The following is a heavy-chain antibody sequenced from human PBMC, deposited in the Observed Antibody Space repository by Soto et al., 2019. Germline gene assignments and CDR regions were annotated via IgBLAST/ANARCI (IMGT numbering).Heavy chain of an antibody. CDR3: ERACIVGATTRLNLLDY. CDR2: IIPIFGTA. D-gene: IGHD1-26*01. CDR1: GGTFSSYA. V-gene: IGHV1-69*06. J-gene: IGHJ4*02. Sequence: QVQLVQSGAEVKKPGSSVKVSCKASGGTFSSYAISWVRQAPGQGLEWMGGIIPIFGTANYAQKFQGRVTITADKSTRTAYMDLSSLRSEDTAVYYCERACIVGATTRLNLLDYWGQGTLVTVSS.